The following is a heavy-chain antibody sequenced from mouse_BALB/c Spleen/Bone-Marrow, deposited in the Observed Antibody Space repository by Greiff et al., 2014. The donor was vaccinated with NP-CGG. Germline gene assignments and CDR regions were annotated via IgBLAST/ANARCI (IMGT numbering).Heavy chain of an antibody. J-gene: IGHJ4*01. CDR2: IHPYNDDT. D-gene: IGHD2-10*02. Sequence: VQLQQSGPELVKPGASVKMSCKASGYTFTSYDMHWVRQKPGQGLEWIGYIHPYNDDTKYNEKFKGKATLTSDKSSSTAYMELGSLTSEDSAVYYCARSVWIFRGYYAMDYWGQGTSVTVSS. CDR3: ARSVWIFRGYYAMDY. CDR1: GYTFTSYD. V-gene: IGHV1-14*01.